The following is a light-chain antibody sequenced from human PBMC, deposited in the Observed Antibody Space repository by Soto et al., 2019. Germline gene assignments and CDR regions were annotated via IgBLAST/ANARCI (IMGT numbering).Light chain of an antibody. CDR1: NIGSTS. V-gene: IGLV3-21*02. J-gene: IGLJ1*01. CDR3: QVWNNTTDHYV. Sequence: SYELTQPPSVSVAPGQTARITCGGNNIGSTSVHWYQQRPGQAPVLVVYDDNDRPSGIPERFSGSNSENTATLTITRVEAGDEADYYCQVWNNTTDHYVFGAGTRSPS. CDR2: DDN.